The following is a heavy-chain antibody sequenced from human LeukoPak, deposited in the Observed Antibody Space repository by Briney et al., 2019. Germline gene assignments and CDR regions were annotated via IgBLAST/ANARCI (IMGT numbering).Heavy chain of an antibody. CDR2: IYTSGST. J-gene: IGHJ4*02. CDR3: ARGEYCTNGVCYRYYFDY. D-gene: IGHD2-8*01. V-gene: IGHV4-59*10. Sequence: SETLSLTCAVYGGSFGGYYWSWIRQPAGKGLEWIGRIYTSGSTNYNPSLKSRVTISVDTSKNQFSLKLSSVTAADTAVYYCARGEYCTNGVCYRYYFDYWGQGTLVTVSS. CDR1: GGSFGGYY.